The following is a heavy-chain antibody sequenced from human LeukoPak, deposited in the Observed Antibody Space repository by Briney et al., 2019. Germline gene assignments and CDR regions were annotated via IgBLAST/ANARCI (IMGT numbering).Heavy chain of an antibody. J-gene: IGHJ4*02. Sequence: SETLSLTCTVSGGSISSSSYYWGWIRQPPGKGLEWIGGIYYSGSTYYNPSLKSRVTISVDKSKNQFSLKLSSVTAADTAMYYCARYRGASGYHFDYWGQGTLVTVSS. D-gene: IGHD5-12*01. CDR2: IYYSGST. V-gene: IGHV4-39*07. CDR1: GGSISSSSYY. CDR3: ARYRGASGYHFDY.